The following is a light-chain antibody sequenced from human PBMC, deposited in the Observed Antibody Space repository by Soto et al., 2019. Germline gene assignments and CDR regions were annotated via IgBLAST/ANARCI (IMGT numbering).Light chain of an antibody. J-gene: IGKJ5*01. V-gene: IGKV3-20*01. CDR2: GAS. CDR3: QQYGSSPLIS. Sequence: VLTQSPGTLSLSRGESSTLXXRASQTVSITYLTLYQQKPGQAPRLXXFGASKRATGIPDRFSGSGSGRDFTLTISGLEPEDFAVYYCQQYGSSPLISFGQGTRLEIK. CDR1: QTVSITY.